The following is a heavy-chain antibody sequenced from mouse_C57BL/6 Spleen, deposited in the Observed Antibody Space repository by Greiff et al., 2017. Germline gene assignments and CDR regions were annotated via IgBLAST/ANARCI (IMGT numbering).Heavy chain of an antibody. J-gene: IGHJ4*01. Sequence: EVQLQQSGPGLVKPSQSLSLTCSVTGYSITSGYYWNWIRQFPGNKLEWMGYISYDGSNNYNPSLKNRISITRDTSKNQFFLKLNSVTTEDTATYYCARRDDYDLYAMDYWGQGTSVTVSS. CDR3: ARRDDYDLYAMDY. V-gene: IGHV3-6*01. CDR1: GYSITSGYY. D-gene: IGHD2-4*01. CDR2: ISYDGSN.